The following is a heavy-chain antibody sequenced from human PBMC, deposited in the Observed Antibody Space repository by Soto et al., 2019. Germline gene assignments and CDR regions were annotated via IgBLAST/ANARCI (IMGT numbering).Heavy chain of an antibody. Sequence: SDTLSLTCTVSGYSMSSYYWSWIRQPPGKGLEWIGYIYSSGSTNYNTSLKSRVTISVDTSKNQFSLKLSSVTAADTAVYYCARRRRDGYNVDYWGQGILVTVS. CDR1: GYSMSSYY. J-gene: IGHJ4*02. CDR3: ARRRRDGYNVDY. D-gene: IGHD5-12*01. CDR2: IYSSGST. V-gene: IGHV4-59*01.